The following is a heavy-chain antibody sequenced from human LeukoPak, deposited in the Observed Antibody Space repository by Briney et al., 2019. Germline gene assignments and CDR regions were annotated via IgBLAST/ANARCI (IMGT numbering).Heavy chain of an antibody. CDR2: IKSKIDGGTI. CDR1: GFTFSKAW. D-gene: IGHD3-22*01. CDR3: ARDLDYFDSSGYQTYYFDF. J-gene: IGHJ4*02. Sequence: PGGSLRLSCAASGFTFSKAWMSWVRQAPGKGLVWVGRIKSKIDGGTIDYAAPVKGRSTISRDDSQNTLYLQMNSLKTEDTAVYFCARDLDYFDSSGYQTYYFDFWGQGTLVTVSS. V-gene: IGHV3-15*01.